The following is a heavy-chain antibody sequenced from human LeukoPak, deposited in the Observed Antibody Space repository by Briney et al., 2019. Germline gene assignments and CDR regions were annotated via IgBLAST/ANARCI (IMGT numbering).Heavy chain of an antibody. CDR3: ARVQTPSGLGSYSFDY. CDR1: GDSISSYY. CDR2: IYYSGGT. D-gene: IGHD3-10*01. J-gene: IGHJ4*02. V-gene: IGHV4-59*01. Sequence: SETLSLTCTVSGDSISSYYWSWIRQPPGKGLEWIGYIYYSGGTDYNPSLKSRVTISVDTSKNQFSLKLSSVTAADTAVYYCARVQTPSGLGSYSFDYWGQGTLVTVSS.